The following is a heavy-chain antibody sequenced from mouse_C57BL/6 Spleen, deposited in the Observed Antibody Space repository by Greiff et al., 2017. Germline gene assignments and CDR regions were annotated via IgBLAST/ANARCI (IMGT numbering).Heavy chain of an antibody. V-gene: IGHV1-22*01. J-gene: IGHJ1*03. CDR2: INPNNGGT. Sequence: VQLQQSGPELVKPGASVTMTCKASGYTFTDYNMHWVKQSHGKSLEWIGYINPNNGGTSYNQKFKGKATLTVNKSSSTAYMELRSLTSEDSAVYCCAKDNVFGVWGTGTTVTVSS. CDR1: GYTFTDYN. CDR3: AKDNVFGV.